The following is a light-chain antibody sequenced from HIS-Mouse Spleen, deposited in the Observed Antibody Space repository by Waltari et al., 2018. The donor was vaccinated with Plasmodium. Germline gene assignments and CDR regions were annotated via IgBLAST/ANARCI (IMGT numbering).Light chain of an antibody. CDR1: VLAKKY. Sequence: SYELTQPSSVSVSPGQTARITCSGDVLAKKYARWFQQKPGQAPVLVIYKDSERPSGIPERSFGYSSGTTVTLTISGAQVDDEADYYCYFATDNNLVFGGGTKLTVL. V-gene: IGLV3-27*01. CDR3: YFATDNNLV. J-gene: IGLJ3*02. CDR2: KDS.